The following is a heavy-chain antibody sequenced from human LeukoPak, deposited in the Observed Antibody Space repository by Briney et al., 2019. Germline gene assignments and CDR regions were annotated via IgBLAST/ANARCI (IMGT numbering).Heavy chain of an antibody. Sequence: GASVKVSCKASGYTFTRYGMSWVRQAPGQGLEWMGWISAYNGNTNYAQKLQGRVTMTTDTSTSTAYMELRSLRSDDTAVYYCARTYYYDSSGITWFDPWGQGTLVTVSS. J-gene: IGHJ5*02. CDR3: ARTYYYDSSGITWFDP. CDR2: ISAYNGNT. CDR1: GYTFTRYG. D-gene: IGHD3-22*01. V-gene: IGHV1-18*01.